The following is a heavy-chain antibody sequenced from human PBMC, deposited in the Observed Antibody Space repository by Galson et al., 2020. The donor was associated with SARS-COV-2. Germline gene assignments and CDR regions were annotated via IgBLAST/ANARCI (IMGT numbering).Heavy chain of an antibody. V-gene: IGHV3-30*01. D-gene: IGHD2-15*01. CDR1: GFTFSSYA. CDR2: ISYDGSNK. Sequence: GGSLRLSCAASGFTFSSYAMHWVRQAPGKGLEWVAVISYDGSNKYYADSVKGRFTISRDNSKNTLYLQMNSLRAEDAAVYYCASGGGGSYWYFDLWGRGTLVTVSS. CDR3: ASGGGGSYWYFDL. J-gene: IGHJ2*01.